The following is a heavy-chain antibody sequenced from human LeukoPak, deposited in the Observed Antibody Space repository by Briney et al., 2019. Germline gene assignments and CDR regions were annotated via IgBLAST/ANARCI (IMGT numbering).Heavy chain of an antibody. J-gene: IGHJ5*02. CDR2: IYSSGST. Sequence: SETLSLTCTVSRGSISSYYWSWIRQPPRKGLEWIGYIYSSGSTNYNPSLKRRVSISLDTSKNQFSLKLSSVCAPDTAVYYCARQDRDILSGGFDPWGQGTLVTVSS. D-gene: IGHD2-15*01. V-gene: IGHV4-59*08. CDR1: RGSISSYY. CDR3: ARQDRDILSGGFDP.